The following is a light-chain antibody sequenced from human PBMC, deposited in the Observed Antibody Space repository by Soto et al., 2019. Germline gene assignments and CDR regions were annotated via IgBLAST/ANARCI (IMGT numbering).Light chain of an antibody. CDR1: QTVGVR. J-gene: IGKJ1*01. CDR3: HQRQRWPRT. V-gene: IGKV3-11*01. CDR2: ETS. Sequence: TQSPATLSSSPGERVTLSCRASQTVGVRLAWYQHKPGQAPRLLISETSNRATGIPARFSGSGSGTDFTLTITSLEPEDFAFYYCHQRQRWPRTFGQGTKVDIK.